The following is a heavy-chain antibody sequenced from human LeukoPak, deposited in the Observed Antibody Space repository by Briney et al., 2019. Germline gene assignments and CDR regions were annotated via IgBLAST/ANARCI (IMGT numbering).Heavy chain of an antibody. J-gene: IGHJ4*02. Sequence: GASVKVSCKASGYTFTGYYMHWVRQAPGQGLEWMGWINPNSGGTNYAQKFQGRVTMTRDTSISTAYMELSSLRSEDTAVYYCARAEGGYGDYELIDYWGQGTLVTVSS. D-gene: IGHD4-17*01. CDR1: GYTFTGYY. CDR3: ARAEGGYGDYELIDY. V-gene: IGHV1-2*02. CDR2: INPNSGGT.